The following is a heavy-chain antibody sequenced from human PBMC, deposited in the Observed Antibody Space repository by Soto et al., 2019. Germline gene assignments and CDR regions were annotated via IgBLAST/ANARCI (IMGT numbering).Heavy chain of an antibody. Sequence: QVQLVESGGGVVQPGRSLRLSCAASEFTFSSYAMHWVRQAPGKGLEWVSVVSYDGSSKYYADSLKGRFTISRDNSKNTIYLQMNSLRPEDTAVYYCARGFLGATIVPNWYFDLWGRGTLVVVSS. D-gene: IGHD3-10*01. J-gene: IGHJ2*01. CDR2: VSYDGSSK. CDR1: EFTFSSYA. V-gene: IGHV3-30-3*01. CDR3: ARGFLGATIVPNWYFDL.